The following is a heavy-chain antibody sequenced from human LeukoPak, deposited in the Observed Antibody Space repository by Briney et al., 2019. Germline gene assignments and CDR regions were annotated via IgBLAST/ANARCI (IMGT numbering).Heavy chain of an antibody. D-gene: IGHD3-10*01. CDR1: GFTFSGYA. CDR2: ISRSGDNT. J-gene: IGHJ5*02. Sequence: GSLRLSCAASGFTFSGYAMSWVRQAPGKGLQWVSTISRSGDNTYYADSVKGRFTISRDNSKNTLYVRMNSLRAEDTAIYYCAKAGPNWFDPWGQGTLVTVSS. CDR3: AKAGPNWFDP. V-gene: IGHV3-23*01.